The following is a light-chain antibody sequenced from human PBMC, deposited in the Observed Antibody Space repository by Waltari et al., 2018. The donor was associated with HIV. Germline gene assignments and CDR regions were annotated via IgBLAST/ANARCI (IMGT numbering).Light chain of an antibody. J-gene: IGLJ2*01. Sequence: QSVLTQPPSPSGTPGQKLTISCSGSSSNIASNTVDWYQQVPETAPKLLIYSSNQRPSGVPDRFSASKSGTSASLAISGLQSEDEADYYCAAWDDSLNGLVVFGGGTKLTVL. CDR2: SSN. V-gene: IGLV1-44*01. CDR3: AAWDDSLNGLVV. CDR1: SSNIASNT.